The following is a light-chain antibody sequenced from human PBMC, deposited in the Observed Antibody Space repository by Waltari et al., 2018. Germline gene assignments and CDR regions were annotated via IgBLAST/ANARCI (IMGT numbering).Light chain of an antibody. Sequence: VILTQSPATLSLSPGERATLPCRASQSVANYLAWYQQKPGQAPRLLIYGASSRATGIPDRFSGTGSGTEFTLTISSLEPEDFAVYFCQRYSNSPLTFGGGTKVEIK. V-gene: IGKV3-11*01. J-gene: IGKJ4*01. CDR1: QSVANY. CDR2: GAS. CDR3: QRYSNSPLT.